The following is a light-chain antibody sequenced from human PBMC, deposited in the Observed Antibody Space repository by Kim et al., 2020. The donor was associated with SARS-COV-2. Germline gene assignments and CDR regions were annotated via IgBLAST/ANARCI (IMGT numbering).Light chain of an antibody. CDR3: SSYAGTNNFYV. Sequence: QSFTISCTGTSSAVGGYNFVSWHPQHPGKAPKLLIYDVNKRPSGVPNRFSGSKSGNTASLTVSGLQAEDEADYYCSSYAGTNNFYVFGTGTKVTVL. V-gene: IGLV2-8*01. J-gene: IGLJ1*01. CDR2: DVN. CDR1: SSAVGGYNF.